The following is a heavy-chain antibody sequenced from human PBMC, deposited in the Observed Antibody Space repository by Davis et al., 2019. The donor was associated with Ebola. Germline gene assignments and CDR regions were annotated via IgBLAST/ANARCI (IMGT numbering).Heavy chain of an antibody. CDR1: GGTFSSYA. Sequence: SVKVSCKASGGTFSSYAISWVRQAPGQGLEWMGGIIPILGIANYAQKFQGRVTITADESTSTAYMELSSLRSEDTAVYYCARGGIVGATSGFDYWGQGTLVTVSS. D-gene: IGHD1-26*01. V-gene: IGHV1-69*10. J-gene: IGHJ4*02. CDR2: IIPILGIA. CDR3: ARGGIVGATSGFDY.